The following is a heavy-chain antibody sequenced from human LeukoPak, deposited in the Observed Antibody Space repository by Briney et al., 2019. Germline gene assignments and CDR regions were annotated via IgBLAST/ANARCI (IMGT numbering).Heavy chain of an antibody. CDR3: AKDRDPLSSSGWAWAYFDY. CDR1: GFSFSNYE. J-gene: IGHJ4*02. D-gene: IGHD6-19*01. V-gene: IGHV3-23*01. CDR2: SRSDANT. Sequence: PGGSLGLSCASSGFSFSNYEMNCVRQAPGKGLEWVVSRSDANTYYADSVKGRFTISRDNYKNTVFLQMNSLRAEDTAVYYCAKDRDPLSSSGWAWAYFDYWGQGIMVIVSS.